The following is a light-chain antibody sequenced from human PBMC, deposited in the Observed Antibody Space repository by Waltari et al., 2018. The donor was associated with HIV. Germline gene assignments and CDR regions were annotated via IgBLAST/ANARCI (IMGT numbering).Light chain of an antibody. CDR3: QQYGSPKT. CDR2: GAS. Sequence: EIVLTQSPGTLSLSPGERATLSCRASQSVSSSYLAWYQQEPGQAPRLLIYGASSRATGIPDRFSGSGSGTDFTLTISRLEPEDFAVYYCQQYGSPKTFGQGTKVEIK. CDR1: QSVSSSY. V-gene: IGKV3-20*01. J-gene: IGKJ1*01.